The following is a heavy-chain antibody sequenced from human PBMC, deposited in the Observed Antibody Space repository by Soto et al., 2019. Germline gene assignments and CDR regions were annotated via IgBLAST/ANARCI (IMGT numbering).Heavy chain of an antibody. V-gene: IGHV3-33*01. CDR2: IWYDGSNK. Sequence: GGSLRLSCAASGFTFSSYGMHWVRQAPGKGLEWVAVIWYDGSNKYYADSVKGRFTISRDNSKNTLYLQMNSLRAEDTAVYYCASYYADYYYMDVWGKGTTVTVSS. D-gene: IGHD2-2*01. CDR3: ASYYADYYYMDV. J-gene: IGHJ6*03. CDR1: GFTFSSYG.